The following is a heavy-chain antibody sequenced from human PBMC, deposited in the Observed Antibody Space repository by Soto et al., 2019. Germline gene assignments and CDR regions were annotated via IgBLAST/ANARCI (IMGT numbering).Heavy chain of an antibody. CDR2: INPSGGST. CDR1: GYPFTSYY. V-gene: IGHV1-46*01. J-gene: IGHJ4*02. Sequence: ASVKVSCKSSGYPFTSYYIHWVRQAPGQGLEWMGMINPSGGSTSYAQKFQGRVTMTRDTSTSTAYMELSSLRSEDTAVYYCARGGEDVYFDYWGQGTLVTVSS. CDR3: ARGGEDVYFDY. D-gene: IGHD3-10*01.